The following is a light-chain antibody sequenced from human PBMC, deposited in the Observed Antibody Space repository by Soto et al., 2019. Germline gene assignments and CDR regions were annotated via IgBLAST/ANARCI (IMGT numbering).Light chain of an antibody. CDR1: QSVSSNY. CDR2: GAS. CDR3: QQYGSKPIT. J-gene: IGKJ5*01. Sequence: EIVLTQSPGTLSLSPGESATLSCRASQSVSSNYLAWYQQKHGQALRLLIYGASSRETGIPDKFSGSASGTEFTLTISRLAPEDFELYYCQQYGSKPITFGQGTRLEIK. V-gene: IGKV3-20*01.